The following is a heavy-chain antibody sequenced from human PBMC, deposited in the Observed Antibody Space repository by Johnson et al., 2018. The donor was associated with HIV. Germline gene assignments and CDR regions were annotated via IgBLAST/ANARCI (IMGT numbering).Heavy chain of an antibody. D-gene: IGHD3-22*01. CDR2: IKQDGSNK. Sequence: VQLVESGGGLVQPGGSLRLSCAASGFTFSRYWMSWVRQAPGKGLAWVANIKQDGSNKYYADSVKGRFTISRDNSKNTLYLQMNSLRAEDTAVYYCAKERGIVVVRDAFDIWGQGTMVTVSS. V-gene: IGHV3-7*01. J-gene: IGHJ3*02. CDR1: GFTFSRYW. CDR3: AKERGIVVVRDAFDI.